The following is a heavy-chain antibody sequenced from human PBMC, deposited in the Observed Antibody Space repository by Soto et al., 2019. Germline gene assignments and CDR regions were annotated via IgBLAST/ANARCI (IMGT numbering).Heavy chain of an antibody. V-gene: IGHV3-30*04. CDR3: ARAYPLTGSYNLDY. Sequence: QVHLVESGGGVVQPGGSLRLSCSASGFAFSSYAMHWVRQAPGKGLEWVAVLSNNGKNKFYADSVNGRFTLSRDNSENTMYLQMDSLRRDDTAIYYCARAYPLTGSYNLDYWGQGSLVTVAS. CDR1: GFAFSSYA. D-gene: IGHD1-26*01. CDR2: LSNNGKNK. J-gene: IGHJ4*02.